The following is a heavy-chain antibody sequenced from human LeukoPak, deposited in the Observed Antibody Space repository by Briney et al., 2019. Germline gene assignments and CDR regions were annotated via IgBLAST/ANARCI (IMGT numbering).Heavy chain of an antibody. J-gene: IGHJ5*02. V-gene: IGHV4-34*01. CDR3: ARDLGLCSSTSCYHNWFDP. D-gene: IGHD2-2*01. Sequence: PSETLSLTCAVYGGSFSGYYWSWIRQPPGKGLEWIGEINHSGSTNYNPSLKSRVTISVDTSKNQFSLKLSSVTAADTAVYYCARDLGLCSSTSCYHNWFDPWGQGTLVTVSS. CDR2: INHSGST. CDR1: GGSFSGYY.